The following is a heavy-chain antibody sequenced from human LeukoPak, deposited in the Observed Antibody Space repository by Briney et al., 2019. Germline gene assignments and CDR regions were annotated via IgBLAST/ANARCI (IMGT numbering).Heavy chain of an antibody. CDR1: GFTFNTYN. Sequence: PGGSLRLSCAASGFTFNTYNMNWVRQPPGKGLEWVSSISGSSTYKYYADSVKGRFTIYRDNAKNSLYLQMNSLRAEDTAVYYCARDREATGDYFDYWGQGTLVTVSS. CDR2: ISGSSTYK. D-gene: IGHD1-14*01. CDR3: ARDREATGDYFDY. J-gene: IGHJ4*02. V-gene: IGHV3-21*01.